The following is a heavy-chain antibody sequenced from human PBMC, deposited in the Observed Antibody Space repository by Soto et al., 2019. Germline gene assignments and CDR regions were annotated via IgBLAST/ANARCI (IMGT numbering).Heavy chain of an antibody. J-gene: IGHJ6*02. CDR2: IIPIFGTA. Sequence: QVQLVQSGAEVKKPGSSVKVSCKASGGTFSSYAISWVRQAPGQGLEWMGGIIPIFGTANYAQKFQGRVPITADDSTSTGYMEMSRLRSEDTAVYYCARKDAVAGTDYYSDCMDVWGQGTTVTVSS. D-gene: IGHD6-19*01. CDR3: ARKDAVAGTDYYSDCMDV. CDR1: GGTFSSYA. V-gene: IGHV1-69*12.